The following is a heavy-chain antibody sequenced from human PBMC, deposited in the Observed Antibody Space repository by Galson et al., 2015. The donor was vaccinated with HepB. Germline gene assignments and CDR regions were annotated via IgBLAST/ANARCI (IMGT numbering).Heavy chain of an antibody. Sequence: LTCTVSGYSISSGYYWGWIRQPPGKGLEWIGSIYHSGSTYYNPSLKSRVTISVDTSKNQFSLKLSSVTAADTAVYYCARDLIVPAAMYHYGMDVWGQGTTVTVSS. D-gene: IGHD2-2*01. CDR3: ARDLIVPAAMYHYGMDV. CDR2: IYHSGST. CDR1: GYSISSGYY. J-gene: IGHJ6*02. V-gene: IGHV4-38-2*02.